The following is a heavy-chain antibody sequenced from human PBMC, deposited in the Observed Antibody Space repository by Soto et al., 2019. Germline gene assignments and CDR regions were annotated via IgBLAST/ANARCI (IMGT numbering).Heavy chain of an antibody. CDR3: ARANMSPMTTVTPYYFDY. V-gene: IGHV1-2*04. J-gene: IGHJ4*02. CDR2: INPNGGGT. CDR1: GYTFTGHY. D-gene: IGHD4-17*01. Sequence: QVQLVQSGAEVKKPGASVKVSCKASGYTFTGHYMHVVGQAPGQGLELMGCINPNGGGTNYAQKFQGWVTMTMDTSISTAYMELSRLRSDDTAVYYCARANMSPMTTVTPYYFDYWGQGTLVTVSS.